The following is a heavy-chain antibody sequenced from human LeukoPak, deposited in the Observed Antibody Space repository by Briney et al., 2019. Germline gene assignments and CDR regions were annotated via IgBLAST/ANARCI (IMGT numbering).Heavy chain of an antibody. Sequence: GGSLRLSCGAPGFTFSTYWMSWVRQAPGKGLEWVANINQDESQKYYVDSVKGRFTISRDNAKNSLYLQMNSLRAEDTAVYYCARDLIGYSAYWGQGTLVTVSS. J-gene: IGHJ4*02. D-gene: IGHD1-26*01. CDR1: GFTFSTYW. V-gene: IGHV3-7*05. CDR2: INQDESQK. CDR3: ARDLIGYSAY.